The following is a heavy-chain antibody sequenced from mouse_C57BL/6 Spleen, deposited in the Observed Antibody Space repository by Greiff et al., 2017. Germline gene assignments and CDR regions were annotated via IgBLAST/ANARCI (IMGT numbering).Heavy chain of an antibody. CDR2: INPNNGGT. J-gene: IGHJ3*01. CDR1: GYTFTDYY. Sequence: EVQLQQSGPELVKPGASVKISCKASGYTFTDYYMNWVKQSHGKSLEWIGDINPNNGGTSYNQKFKGKATLTVDKSSSTAYMELRSLTSEDSAVYYCARERGLLKGLFAYWGQGTLVTVSA. V-gene: IGHV1-26*01. CDR3: ARERGLLKGLFAY. D-gene: IGHD2-14*01.